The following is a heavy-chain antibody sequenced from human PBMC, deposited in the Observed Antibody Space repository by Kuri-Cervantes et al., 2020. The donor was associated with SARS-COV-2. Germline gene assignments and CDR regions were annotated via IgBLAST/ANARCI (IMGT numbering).Heavy chain of an antibody. V-gene: IGHV3-23*01. CDR2: ISGSGDSI. D-gene: IGHD2-2*01. J-gene: IGHJ6*03. Sequence: ESLKISCAASGFTFSSYAMSWVRQAPGKGLEWVSSISGSGDSIYYGDSVKGRFTISRDDSKNTLFLQMNGLRAEDTAVYYCAKLKRYQLLRYHMDVWGKGTTVTVSS. CDR3: AKLKRYQLLRYHMDV. CDR1: GFTFSSYA.